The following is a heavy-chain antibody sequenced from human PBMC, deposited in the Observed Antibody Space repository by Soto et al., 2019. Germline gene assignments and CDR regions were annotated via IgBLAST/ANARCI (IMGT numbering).Heavy chain of an antibody. V-gene: IGHV1-18*01. J-gene: IGHJ3*02. CDR1: GYTFTSYG. CDR3: ARVTGYSSGWGHDAFDI. Sequence: QVQLVQSGAEVKKPGASVKVSCKASGYTFTSYGISWVRQAPGQGLEWMGWISAYNGNTNYAQKLQGRVTMTTDTSXSXXYMELRSLRSDDTAVYYCARVTGYSSGWGHDAFDIWGQGTMVTVSS. D-gene: IGHD6-19*01. CDR2: ISAYNGNT.